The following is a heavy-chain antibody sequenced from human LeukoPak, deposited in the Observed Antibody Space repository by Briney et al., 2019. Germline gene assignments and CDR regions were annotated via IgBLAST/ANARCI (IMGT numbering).Heavy chain of an antibody. D-gene: IGHD6-19*01. Sequence: SETLSLTCTVSGDSISSSSYYWGWIRQPPGNGLEWIGSIYYSGRTYYNPSLKSRVTISIDTSNQFSLRLTSMTAADPAVYYCVRDPKSAVAADWFDPWGQGTLVTVSS. CDR1: GDSISSSSYY. J-gene: IGHJ5*02. V-gene: IGHV4-39*07. CDR2: IYYSGRT. CDR3: VRDPKSAVAADWFDP.